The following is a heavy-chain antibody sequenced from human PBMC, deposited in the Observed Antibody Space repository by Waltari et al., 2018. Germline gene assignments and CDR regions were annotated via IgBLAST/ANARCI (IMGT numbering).Heavy chain of an antibody. D-gene: IGHD3-16*01. V-gene: IGHV4-31*03. CDR2: IDDSGRT. Sequence: QVQLQESGPGLVKPSQTLSLTCTVSGGSISSGGYYWSWIRQHQGKGLEWIGYIDDSGRTYDNPSLKSRVTISVDTSKNQFSLKLSSVTAADTAVYYCARDLMQDAFDIWGQGTMVTVSS. CDR3: ARDLMQDAFDI. J-gene: IGHJ3*02. CDR1: GGSISSGGYY.